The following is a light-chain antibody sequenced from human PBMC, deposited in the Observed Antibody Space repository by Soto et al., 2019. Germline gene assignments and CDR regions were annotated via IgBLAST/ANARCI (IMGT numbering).Light chain of an antibody. CDR2: EAS. V-gene: IGKV1-17*03. CDR1: QGISNY. J-gene: IGKJ5*01. Sequence: DIQVTQSPSAMSASVGDRVTITCRASQGISNYLAWLQQKPGKVPKRLIYEASSLQSEVPSRFSGSGSGTEFTLTISSLQPEDFATYYSLPHKSYPTTCVQGTRLEFK. CDR3: LPHKSYPTT.